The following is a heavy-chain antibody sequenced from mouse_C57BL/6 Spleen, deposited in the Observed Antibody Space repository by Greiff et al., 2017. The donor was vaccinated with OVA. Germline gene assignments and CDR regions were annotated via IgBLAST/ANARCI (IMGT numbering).Heavy chain of an antibody. V-gene: IGHV5-9-1*02. J-gene: IGHJ4*01. CDR1: GFTFSSYA. CDR2: ISSGGDYI. CDR3: TRDRGNYEFYYYAMDY. D-gene: IGHD2-1*01. Sequence: EVMLVESGEGLVKPGGSLKLSCAASGFTFSSYAMSWVRQTPEKRLEWVAYISSGGDYIYYADTVKGRFTISRDNARNTLYLQMSSLKSEDTAMYYCTRDRGNYEFYYYAMDYWGQGTSVTVSS.